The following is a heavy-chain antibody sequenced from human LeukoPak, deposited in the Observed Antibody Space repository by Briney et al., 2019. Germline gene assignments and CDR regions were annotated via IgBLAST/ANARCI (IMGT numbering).Heavy chain of an antibody. V-gene: IGHV1-2*02. D-gene: IGHD6-19*01. J-gene: IGHJ5*02. CDR2: INPNSGGT. CDR3: ARARIAVAGTPWFDP. CDR1: GYTFTGYY. Sequence: ASVKVSCKASGYTFTGYYMHWVRQAPGQGLDWMGWINPNSGGTNYAQKFQGRVTMTRDTSISTAYMELSRLRSDDTAVYYCARARIAVAGTPWFDPWGQGTLVTVSS.